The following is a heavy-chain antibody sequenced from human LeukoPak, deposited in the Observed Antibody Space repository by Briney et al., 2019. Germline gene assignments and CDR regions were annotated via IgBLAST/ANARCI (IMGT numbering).Heavy chain of an antibody. J-gene: IGHJ6*02. Sequence: GASVKVSCKASGGTFSSYAISWVRQAPGQGLGWMGGIIPIFGTANYAQKFQGRVTITADESTSTAYMELSSLRSEDTAVYYCARPREYQLLEYYYYYGMDVWGQGTTVTVSS. CDR1: GGTFSSYA. D-gene: IGHD2-2*01. CDR3: ARPREYQLLEYYYYYGMDV. V-gene: IGHV1-69*01. CDR2: IIPIFGTA.